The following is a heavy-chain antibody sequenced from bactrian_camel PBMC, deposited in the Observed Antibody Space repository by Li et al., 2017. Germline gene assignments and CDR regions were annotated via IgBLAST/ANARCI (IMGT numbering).Heavy chain of an antibody. Sequence: VESGGGSVQAGGSLRLSCAASGDTTLCMGWVRQAPGKEREGIARLHSDGTAQYADSVKGRFTISRDDAKNTLFLEMNSLEPEDTAMYYCAARFGASCRWTDFRYWGQGTQVTVS. V-gene: IGHV3S6*01. CDR3: AARFGASCRWTDFRY. J-gene: IGHJ6*01. CDR1: GDTTLC. D-gene: IGHD6*01. CDR2: LHSDGTA.